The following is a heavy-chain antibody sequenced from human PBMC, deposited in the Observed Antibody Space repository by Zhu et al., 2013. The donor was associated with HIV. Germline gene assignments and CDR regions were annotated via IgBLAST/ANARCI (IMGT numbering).Heavy chain of an antibody. CDR2: ISNSGKTM. V-gene: IGHV3-48*04. Sequence: EVQLVESGGGLVQPGGSVRLSCAASGFTFGIYGMNWVRQAPGKGLEWLSFISNSGKTMYYADFVKGRFTVSRDNAKNSLYLQMNSLRAEDTALYYCARDLRSASGWPTDYWGQGTLVTVSS. D-gene: IGHD6-19*01. CDR3: ARDLRSASGWPTDY. CDR1: GFTFGIYG. J-gene: IGHJ4*02.